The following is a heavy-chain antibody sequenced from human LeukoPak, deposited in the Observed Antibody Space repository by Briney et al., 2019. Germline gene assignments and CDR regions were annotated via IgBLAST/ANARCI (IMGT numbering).Heavy chain of an antibody. CDR1: GGTFSSYA. Sequence: ASVEVSCKASGGTFSSYAISWVRQAPGQGLEWMGILNPSGGSTSYAQKFQGRATLTRATSTSTVYMELSSLRSEGTAVYYCASVYNYGMDVWGQGTTVIVSS. J-gene: IGHJ6*02. CDR2: LNPSGGST. CDR3: ASVYNYGMDV. V-gene: IGHV1-46*01.